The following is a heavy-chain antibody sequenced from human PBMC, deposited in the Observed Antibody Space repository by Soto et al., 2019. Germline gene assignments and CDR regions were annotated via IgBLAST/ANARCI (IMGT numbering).Heavy chain of an antibody. CDR2: TSAYNRNT. CDR1: GYNLTSYA. V-gene: IGHV1-18*04. CDR3: ARDGGAAADVLTGREV. D-gene: IGHD6-13*01. J-gene: IGHJ6*02. Sequence: GASVKVSCKASGYNLTSYAITWVRQAPGQGLEWMGWTSAYNRNTNYAQKLEGRVTMTTDTSTSTAYMELRSLRSDDTAVYYCARDGGAAADVLTGREVWGQETTLIISS.